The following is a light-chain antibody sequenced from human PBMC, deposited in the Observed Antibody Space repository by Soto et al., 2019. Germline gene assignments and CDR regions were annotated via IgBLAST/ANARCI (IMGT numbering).Light chain of an antibody. Sequence: DIQMTQYPSTLSASVGDRVIITCRASQSISSWLAWYQQKPGKAPKLLISKASNLESGVPSRFSGSGPGTEFTLTVSSLQPDDFATYYCQQYYSYWTFGQGTKVEIK. V-gene: IGKV1-5*03. J-gene: IGKJ1*01. CDR2: KAS. CDR3: QQYYSYWT. CDR1: QSISSW.